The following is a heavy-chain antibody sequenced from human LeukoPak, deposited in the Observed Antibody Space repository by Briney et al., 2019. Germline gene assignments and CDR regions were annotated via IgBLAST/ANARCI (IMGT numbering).Heavy chain of an antibody. J-gene: IGHJ4*02. CDR2: IYPDDSDA. D-gene: IGHD6-13*01. Sequence: GESLKISCKASGYSFTNYWIGWVRQMPGKGLEWMGIIYPDDSDARHSPSFQGQVTISADKSISTAYLQWSSLKASDTAMYFCASPDSSSWHFDYWGQEILVTVPS. V-gene: IGHV5-51*01. CDR1: GYSFTNYW. CDR3: ASPDSSSWHFDY.